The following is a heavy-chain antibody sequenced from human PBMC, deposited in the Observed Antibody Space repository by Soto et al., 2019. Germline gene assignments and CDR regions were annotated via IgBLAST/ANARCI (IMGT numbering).Heavy chain of an antibody. J-gene: IGHJ6*02. V-gene: IGHV1-2*04. Sequence: ASVKVSCKASGYTFKSYQIYWVRQAPGQRLECMGWINPNSGGTNYAQKFQGWVTMTRDTSISTAYMELSRLRSDDTAVYYCARDLSNIVSSYYYYGMDVWGQGTTVTVSS. CDR3: ARDLSNIVSSYYYYGMDV. CDR1: GYTFKSYQ. D-gene: IGHD5-12*01. CDR2: INPNSGGT.